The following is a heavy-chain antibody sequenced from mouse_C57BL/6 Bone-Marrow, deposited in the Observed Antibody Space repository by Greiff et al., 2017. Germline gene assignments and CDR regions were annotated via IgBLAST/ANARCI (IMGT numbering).Heavy chain of an antibody. CDR3: ATNSYRTDDAMDY. CDR1: GYTFTSYW. Sequence: QVHVKQPGAELVKPGASVKVSCKASGYTFTSYWMHWVKQRPGQGLEWIGRIHPSDSDTNYNQKFKGKATLTVDKSSSTAYMQLSSLTSEDSAVYYCATNSYRTDDAMDYWGQGTSVTVSS. V-gene: IGHV1-74*01. CDR2: IHPSDSDT. D-gene: IGHD2-14*01. J-gene: IGHJ4*01.